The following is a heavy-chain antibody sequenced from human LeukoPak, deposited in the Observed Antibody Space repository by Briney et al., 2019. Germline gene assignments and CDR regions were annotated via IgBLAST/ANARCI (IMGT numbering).Heavy chain of an antibody. J-gene: IGHJ4*02. CDR3: ARDQLAFRPGLGY. CDR1: GFNFSSYG. Sequence: PGGSLRLACAAAGFNFSSYGMYLCRQAPGKWLDLVAVIWYDGSNKYYADSVKGRFTISRDNSKNTLYLQMNSLRAEDTAVYYCARDQLAFRPGLGYWGQGTLVTVSS. CDR2: IWYDGSNK. V-gene: IGHV3-33*01. D-gene: IGHD3-16*02.